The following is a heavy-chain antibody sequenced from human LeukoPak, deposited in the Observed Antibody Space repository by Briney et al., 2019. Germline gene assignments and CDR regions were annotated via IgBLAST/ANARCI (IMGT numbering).Heavy chain of an antibody. CDR1: GGSFTGYY. Sequence: SETLSLTCVVYGGSFTGYYWSWIRQPPGKGLEWIGEIDHSGSTNYNPSLKSRVTISVDTSKNQFSLKLSSVTAADTAVYYCARRTQTTYYYGSGIVYWGQGTLVTVSS. D-gene: IGHD3-10*01. J-gene: IGHJ4*02. CDR3: ARRTQTTYYYGSGIVY. V-gene: IGHV4-34*01. CDR2: IDHSGST.